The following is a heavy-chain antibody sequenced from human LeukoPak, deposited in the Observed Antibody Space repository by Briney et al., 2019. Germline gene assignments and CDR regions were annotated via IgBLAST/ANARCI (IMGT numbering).Heavy chain of an antibody. Sequence: ASVKVSCKASGYTFTSYDINWVRQATGQGLEWMGWMNPNSGNTGYAQKFQGGVTMTRNISISTAYMELSSLRSEDTAVYYCARAILRAAAGNRGAQYWGRGTLVTVSS. CDR2: MNPNSGNT. J-gene: IGHJ4*02. CDR1: GYTFTSYD. D-gene: IGHD6-13*01. V-gene: IGHV1-8*01. CDR3: ARAILRAAAGNRGAQY.